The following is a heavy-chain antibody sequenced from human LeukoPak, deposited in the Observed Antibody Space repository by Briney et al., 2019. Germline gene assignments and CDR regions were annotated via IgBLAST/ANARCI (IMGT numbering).Heavy chain of an antibody. Sequence: GGSLRLSCEASGFIFSNSGMNWVRQAPGKGLEWVSYISSSSITIYYADSVKGRFTISRDNAKNSLYLQMSSLRAEDTAVYYCARIHGAYPFDSWGQGTLVTVSS. D-gene: IGHD4/OR15-4a*01. CDR1: GFIFSNSG. J-gene: IGHJ4*02. V-gene: IGHV3-48*01. CDR2: ISSSSITI. CDR3: ARIHGAYPFDS.